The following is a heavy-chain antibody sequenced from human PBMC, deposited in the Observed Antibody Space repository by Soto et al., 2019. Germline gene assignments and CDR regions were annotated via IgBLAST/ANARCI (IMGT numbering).Heavy chain of an antibody. Sequence: PLGSLRLSCATSRFSFSNAWMNWVRQAPGRGLEWVGRIKSLTDGGATDYAAPVKGRFTITRDDSKDTLYLHMNNLKTEDTAMYFCTADLPDNWFDPWGQGTLVTVSS. V-gene: IGHV3-15*01. D-gene: IGHD3-22*01. CDR3: TADLPDNWFDP. CDR2: IKSLTDGGAT. CDR1: RFSFSNAW. J-gene: IGHJ5*02.